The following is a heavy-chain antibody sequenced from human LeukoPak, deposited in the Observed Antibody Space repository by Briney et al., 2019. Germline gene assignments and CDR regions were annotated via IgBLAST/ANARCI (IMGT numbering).Heavy chain of an antibody. J-gene: IGHJ4*02. CDR2: ISYDGSNK. V-gene: IGHV3-30*03. CDR1: GFTFSSYG. CDR3: ARVETAMDAYFDY. Sequence: GGSLRLSCAASGFTFSSYGMHWVRQAPGKGLEWVAVISYDGSNKYYADSVKGRFTISRDNSKNTLYLQMNSLRAEDTAVYYCARVETAMDAYFDYWGQGTLVTGSS. D-gene: IGHD5-18*01.